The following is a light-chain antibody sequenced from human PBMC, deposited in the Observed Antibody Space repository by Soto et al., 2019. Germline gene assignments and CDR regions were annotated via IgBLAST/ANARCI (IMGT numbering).Light chain of an antibody. V-gene: IGLV1-44*01. CDR2: TNN. Sequence: QSVLTQPPSASGTPGQRVTISCSGSSSNIGTYSVNWYQQLPGAAPKLLIYTNNQRPSGVPDRFSGYKSGTSASLAISGLQSGDEANYYCAAWDDSLNGVVFGGGTKLTVL. CDR1: SSNIGTYS. CDR3: AAWDDSLNGVV. J-gene: IGLJ2*01.